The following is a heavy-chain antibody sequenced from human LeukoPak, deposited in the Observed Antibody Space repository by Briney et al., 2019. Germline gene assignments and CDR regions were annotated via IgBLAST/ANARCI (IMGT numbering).Heavy chain of an antibody. Sequence: PGGSLRLSCAASGFTFSNHWMHWVRQTPGKGLVWVSRIRSDGGTIDYADSVRGRFTISRDNSKNTLYLQMNSLRAEDTAVYYCASPTWYFDLWGRGTLVTVSS. V-gene: IGHV3-74*01. CDR2: IRSDGGTI. J-gene: IGHJ2*01. CDR1: GFTFSNHW. CDR3: ASPTWYFDL.